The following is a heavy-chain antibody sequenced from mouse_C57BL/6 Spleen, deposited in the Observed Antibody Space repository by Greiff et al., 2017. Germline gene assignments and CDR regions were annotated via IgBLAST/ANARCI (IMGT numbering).Heavy chain of an antibody. J-gene: IGHJ1*03. D-gene: IGHD1-1*02. CDR1: GYTFTSYW. CDR3: ARGGGDGDFDV. V-gene: IGHV1-64*01. CDR2: IHPNSGST. Sequence: VQLQESGAELVKPGASVKLSCKASGYTFTSYWMHWVKQRPGQGLEWIGMIHPNSGSTNYNEKFKSKATLTVDKSSSTAYMQLSSLTSEDSAVYYCARGGGDGDFDVWGTGTTVTVSS.